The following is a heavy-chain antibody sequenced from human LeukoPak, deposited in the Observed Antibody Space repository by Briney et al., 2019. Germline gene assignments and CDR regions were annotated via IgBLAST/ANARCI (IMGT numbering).Heavy chain of an antibody. J-gene: IGHJ4*02. D-gene: IGHD2-21*02. CDR2: ISYDGSNK. CDR1: GFTFSRYA. CDR3: ARDRQIVVVTAILN. Sequence: GGSLRLSCAASGFTFSRYAMHWVRQAPGKGLEWVAVISYDGSNKYYADSVKGRFTISRDNSKNTLYLQMNSLRAEDTAVYYCARDRQIVVVTAILNWGQGTLVTVSS. V-gene: IGHV3-30-3*01.